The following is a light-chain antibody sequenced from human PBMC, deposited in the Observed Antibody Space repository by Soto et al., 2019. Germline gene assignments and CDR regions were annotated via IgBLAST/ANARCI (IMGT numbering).Light chain of an antibody. V-gene: IGKV3-20*01. CDR2: GAS. CDR1: QSVSFSY. CDR3: QQDGRSPLT. Sequence: EILLTQSPGTVSLSRGERATLSCRASQSVSFSYLAWYQQKPGQAPRLLIYGASSRATGIPDRFSGSGSGTDFTLTISRLEPEDFAVYYYQQDGRSPLTFGGGTKVDIK. J-gene: IGKJ4*01.